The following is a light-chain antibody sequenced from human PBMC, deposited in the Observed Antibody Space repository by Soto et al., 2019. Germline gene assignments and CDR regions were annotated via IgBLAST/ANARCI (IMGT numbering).Light chain of an antibody. J-gene: IGKJ1*01. CDR2: GAS. CDR3: QQYGSSRT. CDR1: QSVSSSY. V-gene: IGKV3-20*01. Sequence: EIVLTQSPGTLSLSPGERATLSCRASQSVSSSYLAWYQQNPGQAPRLLIYGASSRATGIPYRFSGSGSATDFTITISRLAAEYFAEYYCQQYGSSRTFGQGTKVEIK.